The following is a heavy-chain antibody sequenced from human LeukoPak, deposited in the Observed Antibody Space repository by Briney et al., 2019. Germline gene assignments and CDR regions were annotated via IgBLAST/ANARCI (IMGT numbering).Heavy chain of an antibody. Sequence: ASVKVSCKASGGTFSSYAISWVRQAPGQGLEWMGRIIPILGIANYAQKFQGRVTITADKSTSTAYMELSSLRSEDTAVYYCARGRGCSAGAFDIWGQGTMVTVSS. V-gene: IGHV1-69*04. D-gene: IGHD6-19*01. J-gene: IGHJ3*02. CDR2: IIPILGIA. CDR3: ARGRGCSAGAFDI. CDR1: GGTFSSYA.